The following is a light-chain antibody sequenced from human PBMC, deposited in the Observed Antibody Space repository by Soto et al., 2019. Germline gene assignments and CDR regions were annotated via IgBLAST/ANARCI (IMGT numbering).Light chain of an antibody. J-gene: IGLJ2*01. Sequence: QSALTQPASVSGSPGQSITISCTGTSSDVGSYILVSWYQQHPGKAPKLMFYEGTKRPSGVSNRFSGSTSGNTASLTISGLQAEDEADYYCCSYAGNSNWVLGGGTKLTVL. V-gene: IGLV2-23*01. CDR2: EGT. CDR3: CSYAGNSNWV. CDR1: SSDVGSYIL.